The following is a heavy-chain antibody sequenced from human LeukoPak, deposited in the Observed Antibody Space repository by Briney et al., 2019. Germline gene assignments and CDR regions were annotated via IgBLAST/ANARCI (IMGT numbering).Heavy chain of an antibody. CDR1: GGPISSTNYY. D-gene: IGHD3-10*01. CDR2: INHSGST. V-gene: IGHV4-34*01. CDR3: ARGYGSGSNYYYYYMDV. J-gene: IGHJ6*03. Sequence: SETLSLTCTVSGGPISSTNYYWSWIRQPPGKGLEWIGEINHSGSTNYNPSLKSRVTISVDTSKNQFSLKLSSVTAADTAVYYCARGYGSGSNYYYYYMDVWGKGTTVTVSS.